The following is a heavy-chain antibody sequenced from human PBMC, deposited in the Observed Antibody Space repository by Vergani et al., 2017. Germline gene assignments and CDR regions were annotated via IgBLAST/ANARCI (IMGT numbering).Heavy chain of an antibody. CDR2: IIPVLGKT. CDR1: GATFRSNT. J-gene: IGHJ6*02. D-gene: IGHD2-21*02. Sequence: QVQLVQSGAEVKKPGSSVKVSCKASGATFRSNTISWVRQVPGQGLEWMGRIIPVLGKTKYAQDFQGRLTITADTSTSTAYMELTSLRSQDTAVYYCASGARGYGGDPGDYYYGMDVWGQGTTVTVSS. V-gene: IGHV1-69*02. CDR3: ASGARGYGGDPGDYYYGMDV.